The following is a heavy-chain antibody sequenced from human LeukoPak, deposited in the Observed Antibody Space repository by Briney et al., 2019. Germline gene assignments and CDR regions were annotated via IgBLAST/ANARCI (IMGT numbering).Heavy chain of an antibody. CDR3: AKGPLRGTAAAIDY. CDR2: ISYDGRNI. CDR1: GFTVSSNY. Sequence: GGSLRLSCAASGFTVSSNYMNWVRQAPGKGLEWVAVISYDGRNIHYPDSVKGRFTISRDISTDTLWLQMDSLRTEDTAVYYCAKGPLRGTAAAIDYWGQGTLVTVPS. V-gene: IGHV3-30*18. J-gene: IGHJ4*02. D-gene: IGHD2-2*01.